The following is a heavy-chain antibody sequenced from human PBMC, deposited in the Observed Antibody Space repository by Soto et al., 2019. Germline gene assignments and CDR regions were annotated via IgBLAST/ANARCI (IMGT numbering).Heavy chain of an antibody. D-gene: IGHD2-2*01. V-gene: IGHV3-23*01. J-gene: IGHJ4*02. CDR2: ISGSGGST. CDR1: GFTFSSYA. Sequence: PGGSLRLSCAASGFTFSSYAMSWVRQAPGKGLEWVSAISGSGGSTYYADSVKGRFTISRDNSKNTLYLQMNSLRAEDTAVYYYAKALKPMPPHPSYFDYRGQGTLVTVSS. CDR3: AKALKPMPPHPSYFDY.